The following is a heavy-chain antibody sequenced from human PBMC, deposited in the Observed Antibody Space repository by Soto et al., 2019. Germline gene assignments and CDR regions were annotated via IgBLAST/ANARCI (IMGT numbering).Heavy chain of an antibody. CDR2: IYYSGST. CDR1: GGSISSYY. J-gene: IGHJ3*02. V-gene: IGHV4-59*01. D-gene: IGHD6-6*01. Sequence: SETLSLTCTVSGGSISSYYWSWIRQPPGKGLEWIGYIYYSGSTNYNPSLKSRVTRSVDTSKNQFSLKLSSVTAADTAVYYCARDIAAQTYAFDIWGQGTMVTVSS. CDR3: ARDIAAQTYAFDI.